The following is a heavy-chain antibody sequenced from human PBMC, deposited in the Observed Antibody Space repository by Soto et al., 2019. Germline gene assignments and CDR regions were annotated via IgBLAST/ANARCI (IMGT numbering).Heavy chain of an antibody. CDR1: GVSLTSGNW. Sequence: SETLSLTCAVSGVSLTSGNWWTWVRQSPQRGLEYIGEIFHDGTANYYPSFERRVAMSVDTSRNQFSLKLTSVTAADTAVYFCARLVYDTSLNYMYFDFWGPGTQVTVSS. J-gene: IGHJ4*02. CDR2: IFHDGTA. V-gene: IGHV4-4*02. CDR3: ARLVYDTSLNYMYFDF. D-gene: IGHD3-22*01.